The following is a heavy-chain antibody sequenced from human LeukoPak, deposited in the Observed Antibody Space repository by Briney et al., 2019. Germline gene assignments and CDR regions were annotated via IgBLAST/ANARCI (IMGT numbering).Heavy chain of an antibody. V-gene: IGHV3-49*04. CDR3: TRIVGYDYYYMDV. CDR2: IRSKAYGGTT. D-gene: IGHD1-26*01. CDR1: GFPFSTFW. J-gene: IGHJ6*03. Sequence: GGSLRLSCAVSGFPFSTFWMSWVRQAPGKGLEWVAFIRSKAYGGTTEYAACVKGRFSISRDDSKSIAYLQMNGLKSEDTAVYYCTRIVGYDYYYMDVWGKGTTVTVPS.